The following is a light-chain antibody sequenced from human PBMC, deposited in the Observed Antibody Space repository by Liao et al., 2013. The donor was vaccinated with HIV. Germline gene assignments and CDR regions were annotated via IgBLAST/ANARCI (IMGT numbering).Light chain of an antibody. CDR2: QDT. CDR1: SLGGYS. CDR3: QAWDRSTSYA. J-gene: IGLJ1*01. Sequence: SYVLTQPPSVSVAPGQTARISCGGDSLGGYSVHWYQQKPGQPPMLVLYQDTKRPSGIPERFSGSNSRNTATLTIRGTQVMDEADYYCQAWDRSTSYAFGPGTKVTVL. V-gene: IGLV3-21*01.